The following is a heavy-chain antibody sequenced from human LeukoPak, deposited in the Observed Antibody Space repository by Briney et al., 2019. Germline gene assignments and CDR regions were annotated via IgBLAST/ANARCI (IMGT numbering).Heavy chain of an antibody. CDR2: IYDSESI. J-gene: IGHJ4*02. Sequence: SETLSLTCTASGGSISGYYWSWVRQPPGKGLEWIGYIYDSESIKYNPSLQSRVTISADTSKNQFSLKLNSVTAADTAVYYCARDSASRGLDYWGQGTLVSVSS. CDR3: ARDSASRGLDY. CDR1: GGSISGYY. V-gene: IGHV4-59*01. D-gene: IGHD3-10*01.